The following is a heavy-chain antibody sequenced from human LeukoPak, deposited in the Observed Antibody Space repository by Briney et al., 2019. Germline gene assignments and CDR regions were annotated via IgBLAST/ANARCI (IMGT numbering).Heavy chain of an antibody. CDR1: GFTFSTYG. Sequence: GGSLRLSCAASGFTFSTYGMHWVRQAPGKGLEWVAVILFDGNNKYYADSVKGRFTISRDNSKNTLHLQMNSLRAEDTAVYYCARDHEESSGWYSDYWGQGTLVTVSS. CDR2: ILFDGNNK. D-gene: IGHD6-19*01. V-gene: IGHV3-33*01. CDR3: ARDHEESSGWYSDY. J-gene: IGHJ4*02.